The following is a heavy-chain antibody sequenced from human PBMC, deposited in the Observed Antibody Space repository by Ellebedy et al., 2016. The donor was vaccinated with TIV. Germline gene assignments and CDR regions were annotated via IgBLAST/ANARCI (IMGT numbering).Heavy chain of an antibody. Sequence: ASVKVSCXASGYTFTGYYMHWVRQAPGQGLEWMGWINPNSGGTNYAQKFQGRVTMTRDTSISTAYMELSSLRSEDTAVYYCARIDYDSSGPIDYWGQGTLVTVSS. CDR2: INPNSGGT. J-gene: IGHJ4*02. V-gene: IGHV1-2*02. CDR3: ARIDYDSSGPIDY. D-gene: IGHD3-22*01. CDR1: GYTFTGYY.